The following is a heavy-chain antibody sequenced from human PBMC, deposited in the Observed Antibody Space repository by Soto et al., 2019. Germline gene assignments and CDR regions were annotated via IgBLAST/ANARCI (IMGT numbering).Heavy chain of an antibody. D-gene: IGHD1-7*01. Sequence: GGSLRLSCAASGFTFSSYGMHWVRQAPGKGLEWVAVTSYDGSNKYYADSVKGRFTISRDNSKNTLYLQMNSLRADDTAVYYCAKDQSQTGTVDYYGMDVWGQGTTVTVSS. J-gene: IGHJ6*02. CDR3: AKDQSQTGTVDYYGMDV. CDR1: GFTFSSYG. V-gene: IGHV3-30*18. CDR2: TSYDGSNK.